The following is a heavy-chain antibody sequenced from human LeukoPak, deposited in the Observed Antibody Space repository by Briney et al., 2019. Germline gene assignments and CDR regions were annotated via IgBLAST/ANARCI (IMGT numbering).Heavy chain of an antibody. J-gene: IGHJ6*02. V-gene: IGHV1-46*01. CDR1: GYTLTSYY. CDR3: ARDRGGYSSFYYYGMDV. Sequence: ASVKVSCKASGYTLTSYYIHWVRQAPGQGLEWMGIINPSTGNTSYAQKFQGRVTMTRDTSTSTVYMELSSLRSEDTAVYYCARDRGGYSSFYYYGMDVWGQGTTVTVSS. D-gene: IGHD5-12*01. CDR2: INPSTGNT.